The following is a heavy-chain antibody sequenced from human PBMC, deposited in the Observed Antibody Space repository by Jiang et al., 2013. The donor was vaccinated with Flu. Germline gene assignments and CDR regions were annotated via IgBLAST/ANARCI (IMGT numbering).Heavy chain of an antibody. J-gene: IGHJ4*02. V-gene: IGHV3-23*04. Sequence: VQLVESGGGLVQPGGSLRLSCAASGFTFSSYAMSWVRQAPGKGLEWVSAISGSGGSTYYADSVKGRFTISRDNSKNTLYLQMNSLRAEDTAVYYCAKDSDAKDYSYGQAGFDYWGQGTLVTVSS. D-gene: IGHD5-18*01. CDR1: GFTFSSYA. CDR2: ISGSGGST. CDR3: AKDSDAKDYSYGQAGFDY.